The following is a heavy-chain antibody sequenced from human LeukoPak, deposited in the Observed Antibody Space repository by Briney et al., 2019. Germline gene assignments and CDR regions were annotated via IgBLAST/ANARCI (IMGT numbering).Heavy chain of an antibody. D-gene: IGHD3-3*01. CDR2: INHSGST. CDR3: ARGPPRFLEWLPSRLNWFDP. Sequence: SETLSLTCAVYGGSFSGYYWSWIRQPPGKGLEWIGEINHSGSTNYNPSLKSRVTISVDTPKNQFSLKLSSVTAADTAVYYCARGPPRFLEWLPSRLNWFDPWGQGTLVTVSS. J-gene: IGHJ5*02. CDR1: GGSFSGYY. V-gene: IGHV4-34*01.